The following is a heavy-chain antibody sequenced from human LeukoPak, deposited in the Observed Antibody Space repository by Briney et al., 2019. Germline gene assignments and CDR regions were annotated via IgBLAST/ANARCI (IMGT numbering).Heavy chain of an antibody. CDR1: GFTFDDYA. J-gene: IGHJ3*02. V-gene: IGHV3-9*01. CDR3: AKGDYGDYAFDI. D-gene: IGHD4-17*01. CDR2: ISWNSGSI. Sequence: GGSLRLSCAASGFTFDDYAMHWVQQAPGKGLEWVSGISWNSGSIGYADSVKGRFTISRDNAKNSLYLQMNSLRAEDTALYYCAKGDYGDYAFDIWGQGTMVSVSS.